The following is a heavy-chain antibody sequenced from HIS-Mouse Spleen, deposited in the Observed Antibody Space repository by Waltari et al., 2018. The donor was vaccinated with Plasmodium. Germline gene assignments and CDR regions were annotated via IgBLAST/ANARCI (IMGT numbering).Heavy chain of an antibody. D-gene: IGHD2-15*01. CDR2: ISYDGSNK. CDR1: GFAFNSYA. V-gene: IGHV3-30-3*01. CDR3: ARDRRLAFDY. J-gene: IGHJ4*02. Sequence: QVQLVESGGGVVKPGRSLRLPCAASGFAFNSYAMHWVRQAPGKGLEWVAVISYDGSNKYYADSVKGRFTISRDNSKNTLYLQMNSLRAEDTAVYYCARDRRLAFDYWGQGTLVTVSS.